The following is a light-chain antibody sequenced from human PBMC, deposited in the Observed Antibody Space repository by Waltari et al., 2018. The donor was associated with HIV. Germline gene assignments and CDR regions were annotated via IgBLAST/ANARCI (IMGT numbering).Light chain of an antibody. J-gene: IGLJ1*01. CDR3: SSYAGSNNPYV. CDR1: SSNLGAYNY. Sequence: QSALTQPPSASGSPGQSVTISCTGTSSNLGAYNYFSLCQQHPDKAPKLMIYDVSQRPSGVPDRFSGSKSGNTASLTVSGLQTEDEADYYCSSYAGSNNPYVFGTGTKVTVL. CDR2: DVS. V-gene: IGLV2-8*01.